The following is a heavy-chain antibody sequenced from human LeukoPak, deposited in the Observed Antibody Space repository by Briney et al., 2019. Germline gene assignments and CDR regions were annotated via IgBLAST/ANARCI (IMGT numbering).Heavy chain of an antibody. CDR1: GFSVSSKY. CDR2: IYSGGAA. CDR3: ARVLLPLYGMDV. D-gene: IGHD3-22*01. Sequence: GGSLRLSCAVSGFSVSSKYMSWVRQAPGKGLEWVSVIYSGGAAYYTDSVKGRFTISRDTSKNTLYLQMNSLRVDDTAVYCCARVLLPLYGMDVWGQGTTVTVSS. J-gene: IGHJ6*02. V-gene: IGHV3-53*01.